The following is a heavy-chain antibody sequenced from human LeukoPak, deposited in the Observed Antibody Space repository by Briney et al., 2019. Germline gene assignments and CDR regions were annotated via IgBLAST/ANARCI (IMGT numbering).Heavy chain of an antibody. D-gene: IGHD3-10*01. V-gene: IGHV3-48*04. CDR3: ARGGHAKVDYYDSRY. Sequence: GGSLRLSCAASGFTFSSYSMNWVRQAPGKGLEWVSYISSSSSTIYYADSVKGRFTISRDNAKNSLYLQMNSLRAEDTAVYYCARGGHAKVDYYDSRYWGQGTLVTVSS. J-gene: IGHJ4*02. CDR1: GFTFSSYS. CDR2: ISSSSSTI.